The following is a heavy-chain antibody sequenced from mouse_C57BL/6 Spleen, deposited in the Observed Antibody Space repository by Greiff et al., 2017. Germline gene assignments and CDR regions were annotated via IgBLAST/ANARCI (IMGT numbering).Heavy chain of an antibody. CDR1: GYSITSGYY. J-gene: IGHJ2*01. V-gene: IGHV3-6*01. CDR2: ISYDGSN. Sequence: DVQLVESGPGLVKPSQSLSLTCSVTGYSITSGYYWNWIRQFPGNKLEWMGYISYDGSNNYNPSLKNRISITRDTSKNQFFLKLNSVTTEDTATYYCARGYYFDYWGQGTTLTVSS. CDR3: ARGYYFDY.